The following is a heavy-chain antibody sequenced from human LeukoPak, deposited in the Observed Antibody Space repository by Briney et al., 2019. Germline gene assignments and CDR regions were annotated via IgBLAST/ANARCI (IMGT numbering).Heavy chain of an antibody. CDR1: GGSISSGSYY. CDR2: IYTSGST. Sequence: SQTLSLTCTVSGGSISSGSYYWSWIRQPAGKGLEWIGLIYTSGSTNYNPSLKSRVTISVDTSKNQFSLKLSSVTAADTAVYYCARLQSGSYLDYWGQGTLVTVSS. CDR3: ARLQSGSYLDY. V-gene: IGHV4-61*02. J-gene: IGHJ4*02. D-gene: IGHD3-10*01.